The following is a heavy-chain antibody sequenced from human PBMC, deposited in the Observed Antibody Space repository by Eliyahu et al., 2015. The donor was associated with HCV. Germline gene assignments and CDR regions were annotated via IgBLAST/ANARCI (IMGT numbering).Heavy chain of an antibody. D-gene: IGHD1-7*01. CDR1: GFTFSSYG. V-gene: IGHV3-30*03. CDR3: ARDGGFLYNWNYGDYGMDV. J-gene: IGHJ6*02. CDR2: ISYDGSNK. Sequence: VESGGGVVQPGRSLRLSCAASGFTFSSYGMHWVRQAPGKGLEWVAVISYDGSNKYYADSVKGRFTISRDNSKNTLYLQMNSLRAEDTAVYYCARDGGFLYNWNYGDYGMDVWGQGTTVTVSS.